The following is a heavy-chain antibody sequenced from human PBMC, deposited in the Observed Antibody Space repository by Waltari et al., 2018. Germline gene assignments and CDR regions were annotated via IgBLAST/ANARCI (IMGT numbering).Heavy chain of an antibody. CDR2: IYYSGST. Sequence: QVQLQESGSGLVKPSETLSLTCTVSGGSISSYYWSWIRQPPGKGLEWIGYIYYSGSTNYNPSLKSRVTISVDTSKNQFSLKLSSVTAADTAVYYCARLRINWFDPWGQGTLVTVSS. D-gene: IGHD3-16*01. J-gene: IGHJ5*02. V-gene: IGHV4-59*01. CDR3: ARLRINWFDP. CDR1: GGSISSYY.